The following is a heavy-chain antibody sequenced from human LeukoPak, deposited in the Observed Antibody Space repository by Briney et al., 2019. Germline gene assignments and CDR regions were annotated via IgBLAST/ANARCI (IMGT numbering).Heavy chain of an antibody. V-gene: IGHV4-38-2*02. CDR1: GYSISSGYY. CDR2: IYHSGST. CDR3: ARLVRGGDSKWFDP. J-gene: IGHJ5*02. Sequence: SETLSLTCTVSGYSISSGYYWGWIRQPPGEGLEWIGSIYHSGSTYYNPSLKSRVTISVDTSKNQFSLKLSSVTAADTAVYYCARLVRGGDSKWFDPWGQGTLVTVSS. D-gene: IGHD2-21*02.